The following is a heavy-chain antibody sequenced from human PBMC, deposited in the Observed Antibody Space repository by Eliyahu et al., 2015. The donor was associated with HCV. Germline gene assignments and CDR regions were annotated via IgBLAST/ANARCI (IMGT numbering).Heavy chain of an antibody. D-gene: IGHD6-6*01. J-gene: IGHJ4*02. Sequence: EVQLVESGGGLVQXGGSLRLSCAASGFXFSNYWMSWXRQAAGKGLEWVAXXKEDGSTKYYMDSVKGRFTISRDNARNSVYLQVSSLRAEDTAVXYCARIGYSSSSFDYWGQGALVTVSS. V-gene: IGHV3-7*03. CDR3: ARIGYSSSSFDY. CDR1: GFXFSNYW. CDR2: XKEDGSTK.